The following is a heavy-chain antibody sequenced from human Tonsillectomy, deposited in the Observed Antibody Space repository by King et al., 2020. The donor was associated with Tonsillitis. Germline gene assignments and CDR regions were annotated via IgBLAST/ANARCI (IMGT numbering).Heavy chain of an antibody. V-gene: IGHV5-51*03. J-gene: IGHJ4*02. CDR2: IYAGDSDT. D-gene: IGHD4-23*01. CDR1: GYTFTKFW. Sequence: VQLVESGAEVGKPGESLKISCKGSGYTFTKFWIGWVRQMPGKGLEWMGLIYAGDSDTRYSPSFQGQVTVSVDKSINTAYLHWSGLKASDTAMYYCARLVGTSFTVDYWAQGTLVTVSA. CDR3: ARLVGTSFTVDY.